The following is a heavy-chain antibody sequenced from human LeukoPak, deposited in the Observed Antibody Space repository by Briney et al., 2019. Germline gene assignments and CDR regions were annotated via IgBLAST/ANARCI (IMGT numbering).Heavy chain of an antibody. V-gene: IGHV3-23*01. D-gene: IGHD3-22*01. CDR1: GFTFSSYA. J-gene: IGHJ5*02. CDR2: ISGSGGST. Sequence: PGGSLRLSCAASGFTFSSYAMSWVRQAPGKGLEWVSAISGSGGSTYYGDSVKGRFTISRDNSKNTLYLQMNSLRAEDTAVYYCAKDRTLEAYYYDSSGSWGQGTLVTVSS. CDR3: AKDRTLEAYYYDSSGS.